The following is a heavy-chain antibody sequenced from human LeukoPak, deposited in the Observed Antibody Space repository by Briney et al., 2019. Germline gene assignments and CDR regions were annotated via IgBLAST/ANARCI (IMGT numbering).Heavy chain of an antibody. CDR2: IDTNTGNP. Sequence: ASVKVSCKASGYTFSDWPINWVRQAPGQGLEWMGWIDTNTGNPTYAQGFTGRFVFSLDTSVSTAYLQISSLKAEDTAVYYCARASMYSSSWFNVHPDYYGMDVWGQGTTVTVSS. CDR3: ARASMYSSSWFNVHPDYYGMDV. CDR1: GYTFSDWP. V-gene: IGHV7-4-1*02. J-gene: IGHJ6*02. D-gene: IGHD6-13*01.